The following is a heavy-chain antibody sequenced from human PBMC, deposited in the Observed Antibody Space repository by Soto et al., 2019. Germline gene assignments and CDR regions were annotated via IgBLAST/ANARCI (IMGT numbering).Heavy chain of an antibody. CDR2: IYDSGTT. CDR3: ARGAMFWFDP. Sequence: QVQLQESGPGLVKPSETLSLTCSVAGGSLGSYYWGRIRQSPGKGLEWIAYIYDSGTTIYNPSLKSRATISVDTSKNQFSLNLTSVTAADTAVYYCARGAMFWFDPWGQGTLVSVSS. CDR1: GGSLGSYY. V-gene: IGHV4-59*01. D-gene: IGHD3-10*02. J-gene: IGHJ5*02.